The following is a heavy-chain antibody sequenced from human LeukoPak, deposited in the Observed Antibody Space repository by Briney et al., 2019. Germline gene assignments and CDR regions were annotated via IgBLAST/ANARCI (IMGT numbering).Heavy chain of an antibody. CDR2: IRYDGSNK. Sequence: GGSLRLSCAASGFTFSSYGMHWVRQAPGKGLEWVAFIRYDGSNKYHADSVKGRFTISRDNSKNTLYLQMNSLRAEDTAVYYCAKVKDIVVVPAATYFDYWGQGTLVTVSS. J-gene: IGHJ4*02. V-gene: IGHV3-30*02. D-gene: IGHD2-2*01. CDR1: GFTFSSYG. CDR3: AKVKDIVVVPAATYFDY.